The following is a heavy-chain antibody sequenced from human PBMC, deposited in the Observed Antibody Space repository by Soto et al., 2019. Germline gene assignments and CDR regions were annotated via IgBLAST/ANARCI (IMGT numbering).Heavy chain of an antibody. D-gene: IGHD1-7*01. V-gene: IGHV3-23*01. CDR3: AKCIQVNWNYDAFHI. CDR1: GFTFSSYS. Sequence: EVKLLESGGGLVQPGGSLRLSCAASGFTFSSYSMSWVRQAAGKGLEWVSHITASEGTTYYADSVKGRFTISRDSSRNALYLQMNSVRAEDTALYYCAKCIQVNWNYDAFHIWGQGTMVTVSS. CDR2: ITASEGTT. J-gene: IGHJ3*02.